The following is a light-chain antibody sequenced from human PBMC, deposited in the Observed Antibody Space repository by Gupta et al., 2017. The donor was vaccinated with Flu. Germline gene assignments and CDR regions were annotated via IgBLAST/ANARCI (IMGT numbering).Light chain of an antibody. J-gene: IGKJ1*01. CDR3: KQYNNWPPTLGT. CDR1: QSVSSN. Sequence: EIVMTQSPATLSVSPGERATLSCRASQSVSSNLAWYQQKPGQAPRLLIYGASTRATGIPARFSGSGSGTEFTLTISSLQSEDFAVYYCKQYNNWPPTLGTFGQGTKVEIK. CDR2: GAS. V-gene: IGKV3-15*01.